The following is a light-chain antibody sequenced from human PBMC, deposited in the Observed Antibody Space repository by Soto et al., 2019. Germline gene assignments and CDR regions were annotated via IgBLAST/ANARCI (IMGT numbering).Light chain of an antibody. CDR1: QSVSSD. J-gene: IGKJ4*01. Sequence: EIVMTQSPATLSVSPGARATLSCRASQSVSSDLARYQQKPGQTPKLLIYVASTSATGIPARFSGSGSGTEFTLTISSLQSEDFAVYYCQQYNVWPLTFGGGTKVEFK. V-gene: IGKV3-15*01. CDR2: VAS. CDR3: QQYNVWPLT.